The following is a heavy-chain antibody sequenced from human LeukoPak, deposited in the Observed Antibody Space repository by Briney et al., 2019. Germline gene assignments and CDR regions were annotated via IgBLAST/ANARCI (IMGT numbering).Heavy chain of an antibody. V-gene: IGHV3-11*06. Sequence: GGSLRLSCAASGFTFSDYYMSWIRQAPGKGLEWVSYISSSSSYTNYADSVKGRFTISRDDAKNSLYLQMNSLRAEDTAVYYCARDRLEYCSSTSCYVGGSYYYYYGMDVWGKGTTVTVSS. D-gene: IGHD2-2*01. J-gene: IGHJ6*04. CDR2: ISSSSSYT. CDR1: GFTFSDYY. CDR3: ARDRLEYCSSTSCYVGGSYYYYYGMDV.